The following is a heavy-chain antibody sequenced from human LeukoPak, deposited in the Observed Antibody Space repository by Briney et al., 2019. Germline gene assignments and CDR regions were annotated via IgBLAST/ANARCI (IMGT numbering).Heavy chain of an antibody. CDR3: ARVPILHYYDSSGYPGDFQH. CDR2: ISGYNGNT. CDR1: GYTFTSYG. V-gene: IGHV1-18*01. J-gene: IGHJ1*01. Sequence: ASVKVSCKASGYTFTSYGIHWVRQAPGQGLEWMGWISGYNGNTKYAQKVQGRVTMTTDTSTNTAYMELRSLTSDDTAVYYCARVPILHYYDSSGYPGDFQHWGQGTLVTVSS. D-gene: IGHD3-22*01.